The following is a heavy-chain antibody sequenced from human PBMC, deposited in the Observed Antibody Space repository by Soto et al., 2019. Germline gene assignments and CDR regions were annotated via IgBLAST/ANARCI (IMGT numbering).Heavy chain of an antibody. CDR3: ATTLPEYSYWYAHFDY. Sequence: GASVKVSCKASGGTFSSYAISWVRQAPGQGLEWMGGVIPIFGTANYAQKFQGRVTITADKSTSTAYMELSSLRSEDTAVYYCATTLPEYSYWYAHFDYWGQGTLVTVSS. D-gene: IGHD5-18*01. CDR2: VIPIFGTA. CDR1: GGTFSSYA. V-gene: IGHV1-69*06. J-gene: IGHJ4*02.